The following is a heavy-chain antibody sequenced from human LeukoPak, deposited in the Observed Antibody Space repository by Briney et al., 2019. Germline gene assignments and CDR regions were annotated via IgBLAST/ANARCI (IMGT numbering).Heavy chain of an antibody. CDR1: GFTFSDYY. V-gene: IGHV3-11*06. CDR2: ISSSSSYT. Sequence: GGSLRLSCAASGFTFSDYYMSWIRQAPGKGLEWVSYISSSSSYTNYADSVKGRFTVSRDNAKNSLYLQMNSLRAEDTAVYYCARVLGRSGAATIFPSYYFDYWGQGTLVTVSS. D-gene: IGHD3-3*01. J-gene: IGHJ4*02. CDR3: ARVLGRSGAATIFPSYYFDY.